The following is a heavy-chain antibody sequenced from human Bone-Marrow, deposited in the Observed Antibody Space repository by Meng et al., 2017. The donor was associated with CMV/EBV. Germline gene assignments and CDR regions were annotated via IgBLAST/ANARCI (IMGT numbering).Heavy chain of an antibody. V-gene: IGHV3-74*03. CDR2: INTDGSFT. CDR1: GFTFSNYW. D-gene: IGHD7-27*01. CDR3: GRNLTGERDQ. J-gene: IGHJ4*02. Sequence: VQFGGSGGGLVQPGGSLRLSCADSGFTFSNYWMHWVRQVPGEGLVWVSRINTDGSFTSYADSVKGRFTISRDNAKNTLYLQMNSLRVDDSAVYYCGRNLTGERDQWGQGTLVTVSS.